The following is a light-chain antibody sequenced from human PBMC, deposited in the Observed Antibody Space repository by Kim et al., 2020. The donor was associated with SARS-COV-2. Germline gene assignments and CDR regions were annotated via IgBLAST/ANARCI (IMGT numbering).Light chain of an antibody. Sequence: APGKTATISWGGNNIESKCVPWYQQKPGQAPVLVISCDSDRPAGIPERFSGSNSGNTATLTISRVEAGDEADYYCQVWDSTVDHPVFGGGTQLTVL. J-gene: IGLJ2*01. CDR3: QVWDSTVDHPV. CDR2: CDS. V-gene: IGLV3-21*04. CDR1: NIESKC.